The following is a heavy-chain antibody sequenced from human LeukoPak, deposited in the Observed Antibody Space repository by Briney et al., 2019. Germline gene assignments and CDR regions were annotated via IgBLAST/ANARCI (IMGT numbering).Heavy chain of an antibody. Sequence: SETLSPTCTVSGDSISRTGYYWGWIRQPPGKGLEWIGIMYYSGSRYYNPSLKSRISMSVDTSKNQLSLNLNSLTAADTAVYYCGRTPLVEYSSGWFDYWGQGILVTVSS. CDR3: GRTPLVEYSSGWFDY. J-gene: IGHJ4*02. CDR2: MYYSGSR. CDR1: GDSISRTGYY. D-gene: IGHD6-19*01. V-gene: IGHV4-39*01.